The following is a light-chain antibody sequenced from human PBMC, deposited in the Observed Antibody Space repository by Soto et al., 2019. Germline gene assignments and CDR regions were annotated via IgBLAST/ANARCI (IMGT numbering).Light chain of an antibody. CDR1: QSVSSN. CDR3: QHYNNWPLT. V-gene: IGKV3-15*01. CDR2: GAS. Sequence: EIVMTQSPATRSVSPGERATLSCRASQSVSSNLAWYQQKPGQAPSLLIYGASTRATGVPARFSGSGSGTDFTLTISSLQSEDFAIYYCQHYNNWPLTFGGGTKVDIK. J-gene: IGKJ4*01.